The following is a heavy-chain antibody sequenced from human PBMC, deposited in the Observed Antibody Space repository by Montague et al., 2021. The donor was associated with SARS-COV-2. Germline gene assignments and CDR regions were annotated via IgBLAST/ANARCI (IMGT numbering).Heavy chain of an antibody. CDR3: ARDATMVSHSYFDY. D-gene: IGHD4/OR15-4a*01. CDR1: GGSISRSNW. J-gene: IGHJ4*02. CDR2: IYHSGST. V-gene: IGHV4-4*02. Sequence: SETLSLTCAVSGGSISRSNWWSWVRQPTGKGLEWIGEIYHSGSTDYNPSLTSRVTISVDKTKNQFSLKLSSVTAADTAVYYCARDATMVSHSYFDYWGQGTLVTVSS.